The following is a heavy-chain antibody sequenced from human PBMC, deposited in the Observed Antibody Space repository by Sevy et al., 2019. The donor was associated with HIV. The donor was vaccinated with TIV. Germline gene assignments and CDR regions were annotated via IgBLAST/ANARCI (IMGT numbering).Heavy chain of an antibody. Sequence: QSQTLSLTCAISGDSVSSNSAAWNWIRQSPSRGLEWLGRTYYRSKWYNDYAVSMKSRITINPDTSMNQFSLQLNSVTPEDTAVYYCARNAVHNYYYCMDVWGKGTTVTVSS. J-gene: IGHJ6*03. CDR3: ARNAVHNYYYCMDV. CDR1: GDSVSSNSAA. V-gene: IGHV6-1*01. D-gene: IGHD1-1*01. CDR2: TYYRSKWYN.